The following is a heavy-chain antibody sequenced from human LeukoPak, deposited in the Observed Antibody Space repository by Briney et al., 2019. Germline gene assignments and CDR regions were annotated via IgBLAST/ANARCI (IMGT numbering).Heavy chain of an antibody. CDR3: ARDGLVNYYDSSGYYRGGY. V-gene: IGHV1-18*01. CDR2: ISAYNGNT. J-gene: IGHJ4*02. D-gene: IGHD3-22*01. CDR1: GYTFSSHY. Sequence: ASVKVSCKASGYTFSSHYMHWVRQAPGQGLEWMGWISAYNGNTSYAQKLQGRVTMTTDTSTSTAYMELRSLRSDDTAVYYCARDGLVNYYDSSGYYRGGYWGQGTLVTVSS.